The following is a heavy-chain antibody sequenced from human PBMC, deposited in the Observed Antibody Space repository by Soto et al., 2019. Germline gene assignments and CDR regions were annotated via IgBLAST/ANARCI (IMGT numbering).Heavy chain of an antibody. CDR2: INPNSGNI. CDR1: GDTFTTYD. CDR3: ARGRASGSYYLLDY. J-gene: IGHJ4*02. D-gene: IGHD3-10*01. Sequence: VKVSCKAPGDTFTTYDINWVRQATGHGLEWMGWINPNSGNIGYAQRFQGRVTMTRDTAIRTAYMEVSSLRSDDTAVYYCARGRASGSYYLLDYWGQGTLVTV. V-gene: IGHV1-8*01.